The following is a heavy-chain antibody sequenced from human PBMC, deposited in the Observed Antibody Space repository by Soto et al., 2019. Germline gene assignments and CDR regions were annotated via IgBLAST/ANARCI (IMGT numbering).Heavy chain of an antibody. CDR2: IYYSGST. Sequence: QVQLQESGPGLVKPSQTLSLTCTVSGGSISSGGYYWSWIRQHPGKGLEWIGYIYYSGSTYYNPSHKSRVTISVDTSKNQFSLKLSSVTAADTAVYYCARNQIWGSYRSTYFDYWGQGTLVTVSS. CDR1: GGSISSGGYY. V-gene: IGHV4-31*03. D-gene: IGHD3-16*02. J-gene: IGHJ4*02. CDR3: ARNQIWGSYRSTYFDY.